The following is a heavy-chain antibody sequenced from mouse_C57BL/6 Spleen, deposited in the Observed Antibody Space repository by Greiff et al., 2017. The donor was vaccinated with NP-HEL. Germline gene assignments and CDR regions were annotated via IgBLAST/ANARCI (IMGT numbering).Heavy chain of an antibody. CDR1: GYAFSSSW. J-gene: IGHJ2*01. D-gene: IGHD1-1*01. V-gene: IGHV1-82*01. CDR2: IYPGDGDT. Sequence: QVQLQQSGPELVKPGASVKISCKASGYAFSSSWMNWVKQRPGKGLEWIGRIYPGDGDTNYNGKFTGKATLTADKSSSTAYMQLSSLTSEDSAVYFCAVIYYYGSSPCDYWGKGTTLTVSS. CDR3: AVIYYYGSSPCDY.